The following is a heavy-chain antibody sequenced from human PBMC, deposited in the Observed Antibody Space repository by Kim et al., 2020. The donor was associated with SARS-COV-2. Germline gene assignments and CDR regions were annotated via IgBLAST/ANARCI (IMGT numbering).Heavy chain of an antibody. D-gene: IGHD6-19*01. V-gene: IGHV1-2*02. J-gene: IGHJ6*03. CDR3: ARAPTIIAVAGFDYYYYYMDV. Sequence: ASVKVSCKASGYTFTGYYMHWVRQAPGQGLEWMGWINPNSGGTNYAQKFQGRVTMTRDTSISTAYMELSRLRSDDTAVYYCARAPTIIAVAGFDYYYYYMDVWGKGTTVTVSS. CDR2: INPNSGGT. CDR1: GYTFTGYY.